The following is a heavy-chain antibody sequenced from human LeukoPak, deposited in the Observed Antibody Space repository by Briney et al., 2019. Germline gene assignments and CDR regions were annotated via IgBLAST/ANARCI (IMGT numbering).Heavy chain of an antibody. D-gene: IGHD1-14*01. CDR3: ARDPVSDKPDYFDD. J-gene: IGHJ4*02. V-gene: IGHV3-30*03. CDR1: GFTFNNYV. Sequence: GGSLRLSCAASGFTFNNYVMSWVRQAPDKGLEWVAVTSSDGGLKYYTDSVKGRFTISRDNSKNTLFLQMNSLRPEDTAVYSCARDPVSDKPDYFDDWGQGTLVTVSS. CDR2: TSSDGGLK.